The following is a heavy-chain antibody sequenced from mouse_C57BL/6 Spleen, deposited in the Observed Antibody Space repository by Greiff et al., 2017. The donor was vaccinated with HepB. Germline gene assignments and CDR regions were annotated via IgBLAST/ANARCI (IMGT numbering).Heavy chain of an antibody. CDR2: ISSGSSTI. CDR1: GFTFSDYG. V-gene: IGHV5-17*01. Sequence: EVMLVESGGGLVKPGGSLKLSCAASGFTFSDYGMHWVRQAPEKGLEWVAYISSGSSTIYYADTVKGRFTISRDNAKNTLFLQMTSLRSEDTAMYYCARSDGSSRYYYAMDYWGQGTSVTVSS. D-gene: IGHD1-1*01. CDR3: ARSDGSSRYYYAMDY. J-gene: IGHJ4*01.